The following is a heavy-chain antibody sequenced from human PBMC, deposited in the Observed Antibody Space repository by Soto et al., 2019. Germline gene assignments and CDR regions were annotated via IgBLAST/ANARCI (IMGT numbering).Heavy chain of an antibody. V-gene: IGHV1-69*13. CDR3: ARDPHSSGWSPFDY. CDR2: IIPIFGTA. CDR1: GGTFSSYA. D-gene: IGHD6-19*01. J-gene: IGHJ4*02. Sequence: GASVKVSCKASGGTFSSYAISWVRQAPGQGLEWMGGIIPIFGTANYAQKFQGRVTITADESTSTAYMELSSLRSEDTAVYYCARDPHSSGWSPFDYWGQGTLVTVSS.